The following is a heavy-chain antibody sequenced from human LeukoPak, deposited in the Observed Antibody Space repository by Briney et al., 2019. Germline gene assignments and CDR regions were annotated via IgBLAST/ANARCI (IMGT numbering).Heavy chain of an antibody. CDR3: AKDWTTVLNPKGYYFGS. J-gene: IGHJ4*02. D-gene: IGHD4-17*01. Sequence: SGGSLRLSCAASGFSFNNYAMSWVCQAPGKGMEWVSAMSRTGGSTYYADSVKGRFTVSRDNSKNTLSLQMDSLRVEDTALYYCAKDWTTVLNPKGYYFGSWGQGTMVTVSS. CDR1: GFSFNNYA. CDR2: MSRTGGST. V-gene: IGHV3-23*01.